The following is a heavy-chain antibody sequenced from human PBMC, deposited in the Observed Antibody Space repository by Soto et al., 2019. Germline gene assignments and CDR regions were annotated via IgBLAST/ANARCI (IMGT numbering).Heavy chain of an antibody. CDR2: ISHDGSKT. CDR3: AKGGWPLDY. V-gene: IGHV3-30*18. D-gene: IGHD2-15*01. Sequence: GGSLRLPCAASGFTFPHYSMHWVRQAPGKGLEWVTYISHDGSKTYYADSVKGRFTFSRDNSKNTLYLQMNSLTTEDTAIYYCAKGGWPLDYWGQGTLVTVSS. J-gene: IGHJ4*02. CDR1: GFTFPHYS.